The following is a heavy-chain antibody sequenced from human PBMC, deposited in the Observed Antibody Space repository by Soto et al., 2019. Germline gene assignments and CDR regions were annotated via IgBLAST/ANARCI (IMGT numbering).Heavy chain of an antibody. D-gene: IGHD5-18*01. J-gene: IGHJ6*02. CDR2: ISSSSSYI. CDR1: GFTFSSYS. CDR3: ARDQDTSLAIYYYYGMDV. V-gene: IGHV3-21*01. Sequence: GGSLRLSCAASGFTFSSYSMNWVRQAPGKGLEWVSSISSSSSYIYYADSVKGRFTISRGNAKNSLYLQMNSLRAEDTAVYYCARDQDTSLAIYYYYGMDVWGQGTTVTVSS.